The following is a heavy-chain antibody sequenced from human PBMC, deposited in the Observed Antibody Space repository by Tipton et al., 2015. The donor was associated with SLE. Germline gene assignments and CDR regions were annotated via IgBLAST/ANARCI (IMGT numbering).Heavy chain of an antibody. Sequence: SLRLSCEASGFTFDDHAMHWVRQAPGKGLEWVSGISWNSIFIAYADSVKGRFTVSRDNAKNSLYLQLDSLRAEDTALYYCARDIRGGGGFRVLSPSFDFWGQGTLVTVSS. D-gene: IGHD3-10*01. CDR2: ISWNSIFI. J-gene: IGHJ4*02. CDR3: ARDIRGGGGFRVLSPSFDF. V-gene: IGHV3-9*01. CDR1: GFTFDDHA.